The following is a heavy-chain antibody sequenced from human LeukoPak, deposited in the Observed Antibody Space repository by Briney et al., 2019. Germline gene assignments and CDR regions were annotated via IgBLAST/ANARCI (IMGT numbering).Heavy chain of an antibody. Sequence: HPGGSLRLSCAASGFIVGNYFMGWVRQAPGKGLEWGASIRQDGGEKNYVDSVKGRLTISRDKTNNSRYPRMSSLSPEVTAVYYCASYGGIYTTDSWGQRTLLTLS. J-gene: IGHJ4*02. D-gene: IGHD1-26*01. CDR1: GFIVGNYF. V-gene: IGHV3-7*01. CDR3: ASYGGIYTTDS. CDR2: IRQDGGEK.